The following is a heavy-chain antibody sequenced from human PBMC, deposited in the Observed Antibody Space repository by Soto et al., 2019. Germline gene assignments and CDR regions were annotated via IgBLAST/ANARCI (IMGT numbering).Heavy chain of an antibody. J-gene: IGHJ5*02. CDR2: IPHSGSA. D-gene: IGHD3-10*01. CDR1: GGSISSSNW. Sequence: PSETLSLTCAASGGSISSSNWWSWVRQPPGKGLEWIGEIPHSGSANYNPSLKTRVTLSIDKSKNHFSLRVASVTPADTAVYYCARFNWVRGVSWFDPWGQGILVTVSS. V-gene: IGHV4-4*02. CDR3: ARFNWVRGVSWFDP.